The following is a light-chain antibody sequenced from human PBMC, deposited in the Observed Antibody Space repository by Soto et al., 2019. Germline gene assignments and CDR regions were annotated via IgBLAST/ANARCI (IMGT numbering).Light chain of an antibody. J-gene: IGKJ1*01. CDR1: QSIGSS. CDR2: KAS. CDR3: QQYNSYSWT. Sequence: DIQLTQSPSTLSASVGDRVAITCRASQSIGSSLAWYQQKPGKAPKLLIYKASSLESGVPSRFSGSGSGTEFTLTISSLQPDDFAAYYCQQYNSYSWTFGQGTKVDI. V-gene: IGKV1-5*03.